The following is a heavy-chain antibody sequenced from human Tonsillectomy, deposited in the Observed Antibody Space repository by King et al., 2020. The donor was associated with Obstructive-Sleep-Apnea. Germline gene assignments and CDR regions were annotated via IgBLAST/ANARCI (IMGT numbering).Heavy chain of an antibody. Sequence: VQLVESGGGVVQPGRSLRLSCAASGFTFSSYGMHWVRQAPGKGLEWVAVISYDGSNKYYADSVKGRFTISRDNSKNTLYLQMNSLRAEDTAVYYCAKDPRTMVRGQPAQNWQRLYGMDVWGQGTTVTVSS. V-gene: IGHV3-30*18. CDR1: GFTFSSYG. CDR3: AKDPRTMVRGQPAQNWQRLYGMDV. D-gene: IGHD3-10*01. J-gene: IGHJ6*02. CDR2: ISYDGSNK.